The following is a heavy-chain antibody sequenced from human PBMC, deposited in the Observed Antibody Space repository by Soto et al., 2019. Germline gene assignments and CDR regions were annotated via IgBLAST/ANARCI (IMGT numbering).Heavy chain of an antibody. CDR1: GASVSSAGFS. D-gene: IGHD3-3*01. CDR2: ISHSGTT. CDR3: ARVTFLIVGSVFSTPFDF. Sequence: PSETLSLTCTVTGASVSSAGFSWSWIRQPPGKGLEWLGSISHSGTTTYYRSLKSRVNVSVDTSKNLFSLRLSSVTAADTAIYFCARVTFLIVGSVFSTPFDFWGQGTLVTVSS. J-gene: IGHJ4*02. V-gene: IGHV4-61*03.